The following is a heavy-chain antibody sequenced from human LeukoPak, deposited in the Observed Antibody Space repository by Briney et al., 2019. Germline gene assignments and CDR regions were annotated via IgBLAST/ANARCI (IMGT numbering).Heavy chain of an antibody. CDR1: GGSINSYY. CDR3: ARHENLYDSSPFDI. Sequence: KSSETLSLTCTVSGGSINSYYWSWIRQPPGKGLEWIGYLYYSGSTNYKPSLKSRVTISVDTSKNQFSLKLSSVTAADTAVYYCARHENLYDSSPFDIWGQGTKVTASS. J-gene: IGHJ3*02. D-gene: IGHD3-22*01. CDR2: LYYSGST. V-gene: IGHV4-59*08.